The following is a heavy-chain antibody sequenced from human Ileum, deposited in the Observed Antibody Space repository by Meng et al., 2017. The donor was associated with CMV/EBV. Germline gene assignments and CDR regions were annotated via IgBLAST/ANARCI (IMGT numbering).Heavy chain of an antibody. J-gene: IGHJ2*01. CDR1: GGAINSGSYY. CDR3: ARNNGDPYWYLDL. Sequence: QVQREESGPGMVQPSQTRALPCTGSGGAINSGSYYWTWIRQSAGEGLEWIGRIHTGGSTIYNPSLKSRVAMSLDTSKNQFSLELSSVTDADTATYYCARNNGDPYWYLDLWGRGTLVTVSS. CDR2: IHTGGST. D-gene: IGHD4-17*01. V-gene: IGHV4-61*02.